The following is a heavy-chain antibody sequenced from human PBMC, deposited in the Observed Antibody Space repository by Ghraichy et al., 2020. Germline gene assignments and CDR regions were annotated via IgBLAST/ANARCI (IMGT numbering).Heavy chain of an antibody. CDR1: GYNFSNHG. CDR3: ARDYGNGENWFDP. CDR2: ISTYNGNT. J-gene: IGHJ5*02. D-gene: IGHD4-23*01. Sequence: ASVKVSCKASGYNFSNHGISWVRQAPGHGLEWLGWISTYNGNTHYAQKVEGRVIMTTDTSTSTAYMELRSLRSDDTAVYYCARDYGNGENWFDPWGQGTLVTVSS. V-gene: IGHV1-18*01.